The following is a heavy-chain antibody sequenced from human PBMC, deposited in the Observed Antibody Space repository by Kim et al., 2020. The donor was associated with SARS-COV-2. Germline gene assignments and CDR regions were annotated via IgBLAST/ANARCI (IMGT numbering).Heavy chain of an antibody. CDR3: AKAINYYDSSGYDDAFDI. CDR2: ISWNSGSI. J-gene: IGHJ3*02. CDR1: GFTFDDYA. Sequence: GGSLRLSCAASGFTFDDYAIHWVRQAPGKGLEWVSGISWNSGSIGYADSVKGRFTISRDNAKNSLYLQMNSLRAEDTALYYCAKAINYYDSSGYDDAFDIWGQGTMVTVSS. D-gene: IGHD3-22*01. V-gene: IGHV3-9*01.